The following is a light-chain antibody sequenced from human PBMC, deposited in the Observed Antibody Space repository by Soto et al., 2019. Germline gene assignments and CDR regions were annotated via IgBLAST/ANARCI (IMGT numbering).Light chain of an antibody. J-gene: IGLJ2*01. CDR1: SSNIGAGYD. V-gene: IGLV1-40*01. CDR3: QSYDSSLSGSVV. CDR2: GNS. Sequence: QSVLTQPPSVSGAPGQRVTISCTGSSSNIGAGYDVHWYQQLPGTAPKLFIYGNSNRPSGVPDRFSGSKSGTSASPAITGLQAEDEADYYCQSYDSSLSGSVVFGGGTKLTVL.